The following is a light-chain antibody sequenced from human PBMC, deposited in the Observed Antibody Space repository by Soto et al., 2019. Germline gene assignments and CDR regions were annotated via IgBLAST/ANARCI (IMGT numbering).Light chain of an antibody. Sequence: EIVLTQSPGTLSLSPGERATLSCRASQSVSSSYLAWYQQKPGQAPRLLIYGASSRATGIPFRFSGSGSGTHLTLTISRLEREDFTVYYWRQYGSSPWFGQGTKVEI. J-gene: IGKJ1*01. CDR1: QSVSSSY. CDR2: GAS. CDR3: RQYGSSPW. V-gene: IGKV3-20*01.